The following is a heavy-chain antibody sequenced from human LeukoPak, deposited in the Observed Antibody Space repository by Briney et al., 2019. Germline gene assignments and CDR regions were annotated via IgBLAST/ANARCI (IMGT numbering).Heavy chain of an antibody. J-gene: IGHJ5*02. D-gene: IGHD3-10*01. CDR2: INAGNGNT. Sequence: ASVKVSCKASGYTFTSYAMHWVRQAPGQRLEWMGWINAGNGNTKYSQKFQGRVTITRDTSASTAYMELSSLRSEDTAVYYCACSYGSGSYGGRWFDPWGLGTLVTVSS. CDR3: ACSYGSGSYGGRWFDP. CDR1: GYTFTSYA. V-gene: IGHV1-3*01.